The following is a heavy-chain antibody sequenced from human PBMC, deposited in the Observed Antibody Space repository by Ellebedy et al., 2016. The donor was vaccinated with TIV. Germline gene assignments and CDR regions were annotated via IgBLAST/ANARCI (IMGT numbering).Heavy chain of an antibody. Sequence: ASVKVSCXASGYTFTNYGISWVRQAPGQGLEWMGWISGYNGNTNYVQKFQGRFTMTTDTSTSTAYMELRSLRSDDTAVYYCARDRTTGYSHPSDYWGQGIQVTVSS. J-gene: IGHJ4*02. D-gene: IGHD5-18*01. CDR1: GYTFTNYG. CDR2: ISGYNGNT. CDR3: ARDRTTGYSHPSDY. V-gene: IGHV1-18*01.